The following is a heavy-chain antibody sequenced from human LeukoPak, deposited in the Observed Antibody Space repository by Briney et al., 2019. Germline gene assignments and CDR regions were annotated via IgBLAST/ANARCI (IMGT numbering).Heavy chain of an antibody. J-gene: IGHJ4*02. V-gene: IGHV3-21*01. D-gene: IGHD6-13*01. Sequence: PSETLSLTCGVSGAPLSGYYWSWLRQSPGKGLEWVSSISSSSSYIYYADSVKGRFTISRDNAKNSLYLQMNSLRAEDTAVYYCARVDRRPGIAAAGPGYWGQGTLVTVSS. CDR3: ARVDRRPGIAAAGPGY. CDR2: ISSSSSYI. CDR1: GAPLSGYY.